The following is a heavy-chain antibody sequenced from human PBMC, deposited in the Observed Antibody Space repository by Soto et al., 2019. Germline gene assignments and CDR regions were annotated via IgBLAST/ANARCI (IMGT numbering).Heavy chain of an antibody. CDR3: ARSSGGNFGIIIEGSNWFDP. J-gene: IGHJ5*02. CDR2: INPHGGST. Sequence: QVQLVQSGAEVKRPGASVKVSCKAPGDTFTSYYLNWVRQAPGQGLEWMGVINPHGGSTKYAQKFQCRITMTRDTSRSTVYMELSRLRSDDTAIYYCARSSGGNFGIIIEGSNWFDPWGQGTLVTVSS. V-gene: IGHV1-46*01. CDR1: GDTFTSYY. D-gene: IGHD3-3*01.